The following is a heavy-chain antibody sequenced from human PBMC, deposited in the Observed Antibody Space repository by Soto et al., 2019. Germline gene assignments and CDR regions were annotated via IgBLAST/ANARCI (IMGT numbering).Heavy chain of an antibody. Sequence: QVQLVESGGGVVQPGRSLRLSCAASGFTFSSYGMHWVRQAPGKGLEWVAVIWYDGSNKYYADSVKGRFTISRDNSKNTLYLQMNSLRAKDTAVYYCAREQAAYCGGDCYSGGYWGQGTLVTVSS. V-gene: IGHV3-33*01. CDR2: IWYDGSNK. J-gene: IGHJ4*02. CDR1: GFTFSSYG. CDR3: AREQAAYCGGDCYSGGY. D-gene: IGHD2-21*02.